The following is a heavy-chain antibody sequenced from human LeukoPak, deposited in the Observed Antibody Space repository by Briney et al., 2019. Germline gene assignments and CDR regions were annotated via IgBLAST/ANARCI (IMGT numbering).Heavy chain of an antibody. CDR2: ISGDGGST. CDR1: GFTFDDYA. D-gene: IGHD2-15*01. V-gene: IGHV3-43*02. CDR3: AKRNRGGYCSGGSCYDD. Sequence: PGGSLRLSCAASGFTFDDYAMHWVRQAPGKGLEWVSLISGDGGSTYYADSVKGRFTISRDNSKNSLYLQMNSLRTEDTALYYCAKRNRGGYCSGGSCYDDWGQGTLVTVSS. J-gene: IGHJ4*02.